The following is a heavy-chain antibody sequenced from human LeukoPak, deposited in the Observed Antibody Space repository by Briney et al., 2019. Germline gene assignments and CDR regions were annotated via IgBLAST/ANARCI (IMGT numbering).Heavy chain of an antibody. CDR2: IYTSGST. CDR1: GGSISGGSYY. D-gene: IGHD2-2*02. J-gene: IGHJ3*02. V-gene: IGHV4-61*02. CDR3: ARDPVGYCSSTSCYITDAFDI. Sequence: SETLSLTCTVSGGSISGGSYYWSWIRQPAGKGLEWIGRIYTSGSTNYNPSLKSRVTISVDTSKNQFSLKLSSVTAADTAEYYCARDPVGYCSSTSCYITDAFDIWGQGTMVTVSS.